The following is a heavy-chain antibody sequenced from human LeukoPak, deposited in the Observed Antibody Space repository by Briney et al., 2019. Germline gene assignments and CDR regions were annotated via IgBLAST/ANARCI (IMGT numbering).Heavy chain of an antibody. CDR2: INAKSGDT. D-gene: IGHD2-8*02. Sequence: ASVKVSCKASVYTFTDYYMHWVRQAPGQGLEWMGWINAKSGDTKYAQKFQARVTMTRDTSITTTYMEVSRLSSDDTAVYYCARQNTGQLDYWGQGTLVTVSS. CDR1: VYTFTDYY. V-gene: IGHV1-2*02. J-gene: IGHJ4*02. CDR3: ARQNTGQLDY.